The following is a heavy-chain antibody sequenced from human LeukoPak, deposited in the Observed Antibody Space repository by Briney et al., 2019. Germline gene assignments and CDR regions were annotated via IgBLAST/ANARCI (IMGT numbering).Heavy chain of an antibody. CDR2: LLYSGTT. CDR1: GGSISNSSYY. Sequence: SETLSLTCTVSGGSISNSSYYWGWIRQPPGKGLEWIGSLLYSGTTYYNPSLRSRVTMSVDTSKNQFSLNLSSLTAADTAMHCCARDVFEPYYFDYWGQGSLVTVSS. D-gene: IGHD3-10*01. J-gene: IGHJ4*02. CDR3: ARDVFEPYYFDY. V-gene: IGHV4-39*07.